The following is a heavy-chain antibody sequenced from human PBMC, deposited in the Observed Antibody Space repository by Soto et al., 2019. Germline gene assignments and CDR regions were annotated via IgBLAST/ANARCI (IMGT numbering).Heavy chain of an antibody. CDR1: GGSFSGYY. CDR2: INHSGST. J-gene: IGHJ4*02. CDR3: ARAGAAAGDFDY. V-gene: IGHV4-34*01. Sequence: QVQLQQWGAGLLKPSETLSLTCAVYGGSFSGYYWSWIRQPPGKGLEWIGEINHSGSTNYNPSLKSRVTISVDTSKNQFSLKLRSVTAADTAVYYCARAGAAAGDFDYWGQGTLVTVSS. D-gene: IGHD6-13*01.